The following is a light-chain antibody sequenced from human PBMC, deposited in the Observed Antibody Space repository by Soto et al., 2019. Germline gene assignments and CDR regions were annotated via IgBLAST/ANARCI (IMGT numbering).Light chain of an antibody. CDR2: EVS. CDR3: SSYTSSSPPYV. CDR1: SSDVGDYSY. Sequence: QSVLTQPASVSGSPGQSITISCTGASSDVGDYSYVSWYQHHPGQAPELLIYEVSNRPSGVSHRFSGSKSGNTASLTISGLQAEDEADYYCSSYTSSSPPYVFGTGTKLTVL. V-gene: IGLV2-14*01. J-gene: IGLJ1*01.